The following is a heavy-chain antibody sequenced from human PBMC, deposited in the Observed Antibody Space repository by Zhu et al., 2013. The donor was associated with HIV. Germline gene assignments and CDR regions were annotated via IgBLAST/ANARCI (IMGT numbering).Heavy chain of an antibody. D-gene: IGHD3-10*01. CDR1: GYTFTSYD. CDR3: ARGGPYYYGSGTHPDY. Sequence: QVQLVQSGAEVKKPGASVKVSCKASGYTFTSYDINWVRQATGQGLEWMGWMNPDSGNTGYAQKFQGRVTMTRNTSISTAYMELSSLRSEDTAVYYCARGGPYYYGSGTHPDYWGQGTLVTVSS. J-gene: IGHJ4*02. CDR2: MNPDSGNT. V-gene: IGHV1-8*01.